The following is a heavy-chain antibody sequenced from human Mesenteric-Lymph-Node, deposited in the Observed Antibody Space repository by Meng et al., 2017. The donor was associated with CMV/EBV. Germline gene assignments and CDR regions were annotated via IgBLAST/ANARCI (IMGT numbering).Heavy chain of an antibody. D-gene: IGHD2-8*01. CDR1: GFTFSSFS. Sequence: GGSLRLSCAVSGFTFSSFSLNWVRQAPGKGLEWISYISSTGSNINYAESVKGRFTISRDDAKNSLYLHMNSLRAEDTAVYYCARLDIVPTPRSFDYWGQGSRVTVSS. J-gene: IGHJ4*02. CDR3: ARLDIVPTPRSFDY. V-gene: IGHV3-48*04. CDR2: ISSTGSNI.